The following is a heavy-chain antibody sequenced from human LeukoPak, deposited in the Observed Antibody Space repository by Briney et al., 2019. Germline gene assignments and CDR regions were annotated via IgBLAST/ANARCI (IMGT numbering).Heavy chain of an antibody. CDR2: ISWNSGSI. D-gene: IGHD3-10*02. V-gene: IGHV3-9*01. Sequence: SGGSLRLSCAASGFTFDDYAMHWVRQAPGKGLEWVSGISWNSGSIGYADSVKGRFTISRDNAKNSLYLQMNSLRAEDTAVYYCAREGSVRGGFQHWGQGTLVTVSS. CDR3: AREGSVRGGFQH. J-gene: IGHJ1*01. CDR1: GFTFDDYA.